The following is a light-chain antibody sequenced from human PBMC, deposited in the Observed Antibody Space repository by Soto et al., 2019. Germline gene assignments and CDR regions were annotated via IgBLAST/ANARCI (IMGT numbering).Light chain of an antibody. CDR2: KAS. Sequence: DIQMTQSPSTLSASVGHRVTITCRASQSISSWLAWYQPKPGKAPKLLIYKASSLESGVPSRLSGSGSGTEFTLTISSMQPDDFATYFCQQYNSYSTFGQGTKVDIK. CDR3: QQYNSYST. J-gene: IGKJ2*01. V-gene: IGKV1-5*03. CDR1: QSISSW.